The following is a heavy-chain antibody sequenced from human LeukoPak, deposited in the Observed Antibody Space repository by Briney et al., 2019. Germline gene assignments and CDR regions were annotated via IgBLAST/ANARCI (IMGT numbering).Heavy chain of an antibody. CDR2: VYYSGST. CDR3: ARLKARDAFDI. V-gene: IGHV4-59*08. Sequence: SETLSLTCTVSGGSIGSYSWNWIRQSPGRGLEWIGYVYYSGSTMYNPSLRSRVTISVDTSKNQFSLKLSSVTAADTAVYYCARLKARDAFDIWGQGTMVTVSS. J-gene: IGHJ3*02. CDR1: GGSIGSYS.